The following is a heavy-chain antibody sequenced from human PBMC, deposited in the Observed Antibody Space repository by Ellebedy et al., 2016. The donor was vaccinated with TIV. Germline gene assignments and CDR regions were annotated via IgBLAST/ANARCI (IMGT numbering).Heavy chain of an antibody. D-gene: IGHD4-17*01. CDR1: GFSFRSYW. CDR2: IYQDGGVQ. J-gene: IGHJ5*02. Sequence: GESLKISCAASGFSFRSYWMSWVRQVPGKGLEWVANIYQDGGVQYYVDSVKGRFTISRDNADSSLFLQMNSLRAEDTAVYYCARRGSYGDYAVQINSWFDTWGRGTLVAVSS. CDR3: ARRGSYGDYAVQINSWFDT. V-gene: IGHV3-7*01.